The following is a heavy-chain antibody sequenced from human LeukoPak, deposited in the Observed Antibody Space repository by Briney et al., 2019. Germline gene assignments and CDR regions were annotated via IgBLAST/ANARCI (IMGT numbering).Heavy chain of an antibody. CDR3: ARSILHSGGSCCWYYFDY. CDR1: GDSIDSYY. Sequence: SQTLSLTCTVSGDSIDSYYWSWIRQHPGKGPEWIGYIYYSGTTNYNPSLKSRVTISVDTSKNQFSLKLSSVTAADTAVYYCARSILHSGGSCCWYYFDYWGQGTLVTVSS. CDR2: IYYSGTT. V-gene: IGHV4-59*01. D-gene: IGHD2-15*01. J-gene: IGHJ4*02.